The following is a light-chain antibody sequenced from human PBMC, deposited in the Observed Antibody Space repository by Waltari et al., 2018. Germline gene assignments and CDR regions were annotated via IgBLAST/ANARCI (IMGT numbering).Light chain of an antibody. Sequence: QSALTQPPSASGSPGQSVTISCTGTSSDVGGYKYVSWYQHHPGKAPKLMIVEVDGRPSGVPDRFSGSKSGNTASLTVSGLQAEDEADYYCSSYAGSDNYWVFGGGTKLTVL. CDR1: SSDVGGYKY. CDR3: SSYAGSDNYWV. J-gene: IGLJ3*02. CDR2: EVD. V-gene: IGLV2-8*01.